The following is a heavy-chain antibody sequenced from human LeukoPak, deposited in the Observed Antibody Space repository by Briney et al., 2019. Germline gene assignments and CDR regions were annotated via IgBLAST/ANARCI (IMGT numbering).Heavy chain of an antibody. CDR1: GYSFTSYW. Sequence: GEPLKISCKGSGYSFTSYWIAWVRQMPGKGLEWMGIIYPGDSDTTYSPSFQGQVTISAHKSITSAYLQWSSLKASDTAMYYCARQTSAWPYYFDYWGQGTLVTVSS. CDR3: ARQTSAWPYYFDY. V-gene: IGHV5-51*01. J-gene: IGHJ4*02. D-gene: IGHD6-19*01. CDR2: IYPGDSDT.